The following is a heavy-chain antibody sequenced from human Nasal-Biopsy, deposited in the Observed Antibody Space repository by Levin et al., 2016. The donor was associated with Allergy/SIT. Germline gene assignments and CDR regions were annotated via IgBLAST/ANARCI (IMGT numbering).Heavy chain of an antibody. CDR1: GGSFSGYY. V-gene: IGHV4-34*01. J-gene: IGHJ5*02. Sequence: SETLSLTCAVYGGSFSGYYWSWIRQPPGKGLEWIGEINHSGSTNYNPSLKSRVTISVDTSKNQFSLKLSSVTAADTAVYYCARKRRIGGQLPRGSWFDPWGQGTLVTVSS. CDR3: ARKRRIGGQLPRGSWFDP. CDR2: INHSGST. D-gene: IGHD2-2*01.